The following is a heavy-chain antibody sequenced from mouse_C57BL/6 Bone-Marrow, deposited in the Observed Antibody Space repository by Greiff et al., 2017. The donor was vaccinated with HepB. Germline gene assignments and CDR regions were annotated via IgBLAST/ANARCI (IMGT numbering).Heavy chain of an antibody. Sequence: QVQLQQPGAELVKPGASVKLSCKASGYTFTSYWMHWVKQRPGQGLEWIGNINPSNGGTNYNEKFKSKATLTVDKSSSTAYMQLSSLTSEDSAVYYCARRRAYYSNSYAMDYWGQGTSVTVSS. V-gene: IGHV1-53*01. CDR1: GYTFTSYW. J-gene: IGHJ4*01. CDR3: ARRRAYYSNSYAMDY. D-gene: IGHD2-5*01. CDR2: INPSNGGT.